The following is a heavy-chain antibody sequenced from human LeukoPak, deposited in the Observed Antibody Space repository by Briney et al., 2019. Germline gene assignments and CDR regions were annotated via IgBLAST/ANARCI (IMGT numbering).Heavy chain of an antibody. CDR2: ISGSGGST. J-gene: IGHJ4*02. CDR3: AKTPYSSSWYRYFDY. CDR1: GFTFSTYA. V-gene: IGHV3-23*01. D-gene: IGHD6-13*01. Sequence: GGSLRLSCAASGFTFSTYAMNWGRQAPGKGLEWVSAISGSGGSTYYADSVKGRFTISRDNSKNTLYLLMNSLRAEDTAVYYCAKTPYSSSWYRYFDYWGQGTLVTVSS.